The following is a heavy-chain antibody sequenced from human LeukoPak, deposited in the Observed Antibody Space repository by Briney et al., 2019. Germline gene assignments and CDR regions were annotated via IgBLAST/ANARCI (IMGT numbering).Heavy chain of an antibody. CDR1: GGSISSSNW. Sequence: SETLSLTCAVSGGSISSSNWWSWVRQPPGKGLEWIGSIYYSGSTYYNPSLKSRVTISVDTSKNQFSLKLSSVTAADTAVYYCARVEGIAARPNWFDPWGQGTLVTVSS. V-gene: IGHV4-4*02. J-gene: IGHJ5*02. D-gene: IGHD6-6*01. CDR3: ARVEGIAARPNWFDP. CDR2: IYYSGST.